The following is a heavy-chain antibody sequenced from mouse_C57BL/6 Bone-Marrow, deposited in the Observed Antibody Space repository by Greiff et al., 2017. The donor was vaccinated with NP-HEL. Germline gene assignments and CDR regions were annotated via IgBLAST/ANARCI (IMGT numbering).Heavy chain of an antibody. V-gene: IGHV1-81*01. CDR3: ARWGVCWYFDV. J-gene: IGHJ1*03. CDR2: IYPRSGNT. Sequence: VQLQQSGAELARPGASVKLSCKASGYTFTSYGISWVKQRTGQGLEWIGEIYPRSGNTYYNEKFKGKATLTADKSSSTAYMELRSPTSEDSAVFFCARWGVCWYFDVWGTGTTVTVSS. CDR1: GYTFTSYG.